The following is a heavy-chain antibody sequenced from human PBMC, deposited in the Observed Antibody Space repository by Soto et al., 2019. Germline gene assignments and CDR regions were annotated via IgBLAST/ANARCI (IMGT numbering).Heavy chain of an antibody. V-gene: IGHV3-30*03. CDR3: VGGQYYFDY. J-gene: IGHJ4*02. CDR1: GFPFTSYG. CDR2: ISYDGSDK. D-gene: IGHD3-10*01. Sequence: ESGGGVVQPGRSLRLSCAGSGFPFTSYGMHWVREGPDKGLEWVAVISYDGSDKYYADSVKGRFTISRDNSKNMLYLQMTSLRPEDTALYYCVGGQYYFDYRGQGTLVIVSS.